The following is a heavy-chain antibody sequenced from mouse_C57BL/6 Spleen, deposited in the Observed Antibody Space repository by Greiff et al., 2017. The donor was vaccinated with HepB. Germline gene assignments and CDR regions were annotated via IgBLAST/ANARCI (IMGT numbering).Heavy chain of an antibody. CDR1: GYTFTSYW. J-gene: IGHJ4*01. Sequence: VQLQQPGAELVKPGASVKLSCTASGYTFTSYWMHWVKQRPGQGLEWIGMIHPNSGSTNYNEKFKSTATLTVDKSSSTAYMQLSSLTSEDSAVYYCARSLYDGDRLGYYAMDDGGQGTSVTVSS. CDR3: ARSLYDGDRLGYYAMDD. CDR2: IHPNSGST. V-gene: IGHV1-64*01. D-gene: IGHD2-3*01.